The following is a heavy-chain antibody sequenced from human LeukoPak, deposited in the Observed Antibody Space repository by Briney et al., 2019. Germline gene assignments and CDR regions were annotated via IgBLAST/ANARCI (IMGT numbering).Heavy chain of an antibody. J-gene: IGHJ3*02. CDR1: GFTFSSYG. D-gene: IGHD2-8*01. CDR2: IKQDGSEK. CDR3: ARGYCTNGVCYGEDAFDI. V-gene: IGHV3-7*01. Sequence: GGSLRLSCAASGFTFSSYGMSWVRQAPGKGLEWVANIKQDGSEKYYVDSVKGRFTISRDNAKNSLYLQMNSLRAEDTAVYYCARGYCTNGVCYGEDAFDIWGQGTMVTVSS.